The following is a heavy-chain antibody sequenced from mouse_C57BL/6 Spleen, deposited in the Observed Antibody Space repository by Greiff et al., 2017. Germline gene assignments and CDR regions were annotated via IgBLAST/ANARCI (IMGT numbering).Heavy chain of an antibody. D-gene: IGHD2-1*01. CDR3: ARDYYGGDYFDY. J-gene: IGHJ2*01. Sequence: DVKLQESGPELVKPGASVKMSCKASGYTFTDYNMHWVKQSHGKSLEWIGYINPNNGGTSYNQKFKGKATLTVNKSSSTAYMELRSLTSEDSAVYYCARDYYGGDYFDYWGQGTTLTVSS. CDR2: INPNNGGT. CDR1: GYTFTDYN. V-gene: IGHV1-22*01.